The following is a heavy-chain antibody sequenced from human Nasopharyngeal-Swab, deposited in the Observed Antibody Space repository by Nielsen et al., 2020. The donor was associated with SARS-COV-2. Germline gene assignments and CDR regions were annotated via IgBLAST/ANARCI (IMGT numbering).Heavy chain of an antibody. D-gene: IGHD2/OR15-2a*01. CDR3: ARDCYGFSTTCNLLDY. Sequence: ETLSLTCATSGFTFSSYSMNWVRQAPGKGLEWVSYISSSSSTIYYADSVKGRFTISRDNAKNSLYLQMNSLRAEDTAVYYCARDCYGFSTTCNLLDYWGQGTLVTVSS. V-gene: IGHV3-48*04. CDR1: GFTFSSYS. CDR2: ISSSSSTI. J-gene: IGHJ4*02.